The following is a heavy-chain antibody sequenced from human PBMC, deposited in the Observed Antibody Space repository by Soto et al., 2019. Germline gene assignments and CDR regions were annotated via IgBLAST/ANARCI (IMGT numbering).Heavy chain of an antibody. D-gene: IGHD4-17*01. Sequence: ASVKVSCKASGYTFTSYGISWVRQAPGQGLEWMGWISAYNGNTNYAQKLQGRVTMTTDTSTSTAYMELRSLRSDDTAVYYCARDGFDYGDYGNVFDYWGKGTLVTVSS. CDR2: ISAYNGNT. V-gene: IGHV1-18*01. CDR3: ARDGFDYGDYGNVFDY. CDR1: GYTFTSYG. J-gene: IGHJ4*02.